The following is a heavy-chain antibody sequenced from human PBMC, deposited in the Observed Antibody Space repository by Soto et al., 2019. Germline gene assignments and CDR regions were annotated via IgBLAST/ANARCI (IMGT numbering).Heavy chain of an antibody. Sequence: GGSLRLSCAASGFTFSSYAMHWVRQAPGKGLEWVAVISYDGSNKYYADSVKGRFTISRDNSKNTLYLQMNSLRAEDTAVYYCARIRATEYYYYGMDVWGQGTTVTVSS. J-gene: IGHJ6*02. CDR3: ARIRATEYYYYGMDV. CDR1: GFTFSSYA. CDR2: ISYDGSNK. V-gene: IGHV3-30-3*01.